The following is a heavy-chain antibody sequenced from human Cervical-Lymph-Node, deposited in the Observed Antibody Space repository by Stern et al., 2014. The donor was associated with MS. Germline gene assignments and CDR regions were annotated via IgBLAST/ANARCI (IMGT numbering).Heavy chain of an antibody. CDR1: GYNFTDYG. J-gene: IGHJ6*02. D-gene: IGHD4-23*01. CDR2: INTGNGNR. CDR3: ARTGTVVTSGYYYGMDV. V-gene: IGHV1-3*04. Sequence: SGAEVKKPGASVKVSCKTAGYNFTDYGIIWVRQAPGQRLEWMGWINTGNGNRRYSQKIQGRVTITRDTSASTAYMELSSLRSEDTAVYYCARTGTVVTSGYYYGMDVWGQGTTVTVSS.